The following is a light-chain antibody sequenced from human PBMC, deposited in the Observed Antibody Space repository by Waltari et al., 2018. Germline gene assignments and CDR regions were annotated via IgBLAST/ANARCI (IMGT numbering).Light chain of an antibody. CDR1: SSNIGSNY. CDR2: RNN. Sequence: QSVLTQPPSASGTPGQRVTISCSGSSSNIGSNYVYWYQQLPGTAPKLRIYRNNQRPSGVPDRFSGSKSGTSASLAISGLRSEDEADYYCAAWDDNHWVFGGGTKLTVL. J-gene: IGLJ3*02. CDR3: AAWDDNHWV. V-gene: IGLV1-47*01.